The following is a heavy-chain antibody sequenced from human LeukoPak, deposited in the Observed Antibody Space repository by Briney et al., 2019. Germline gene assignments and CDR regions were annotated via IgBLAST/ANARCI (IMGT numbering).Heavy chain of an antibody. J-gene: IGHJ4*02. D-gene: IGHD6-13*01. CDR1: GYTFTSYG. Sequence: GASVKVSCKASGYTFTSYGISWVRQAPGQGLEWMGWISAYNGNTNYAQKLQGRVTMTTDTSTSTAYMELRSLRSDDTAVYYCATALVPPGIAAEFDSWGQGTLVTVSS. CDR2: ISAYNGNT. V-gene: IGHV1-18*01. CDR3: ATALVPPGIAAEFDS.